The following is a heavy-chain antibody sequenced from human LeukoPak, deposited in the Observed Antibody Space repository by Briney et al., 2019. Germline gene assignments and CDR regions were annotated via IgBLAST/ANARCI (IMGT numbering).Heavy chain of an antibody. CDR3: ARAFTFNYYDSSGYFSWFDP. J-gene: IGHJ5*02. V-gene: IGHV3-21*01. CDR1: GFTFSNYA. D-gene: IGHD3-22*01. Sequence: GGSLRLSCAASGFTFSNYAMNWVRQAPGKGLEWVSLISSSSSYIYYVDSVKGRFTISRDNAKNSLYLQMNSLRAEDTAVYYCARAFTFNYYDSSGYFSWFDPWGQGTLVTVSS. CDR2: ISSSSSYI.